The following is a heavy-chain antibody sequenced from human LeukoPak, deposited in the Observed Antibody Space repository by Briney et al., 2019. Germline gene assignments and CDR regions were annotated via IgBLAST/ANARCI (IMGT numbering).Heavy chain of an antibody. CDR3: ATYRQVLLPFES. V-gene: IGHV3-23*03. D-gene: IGHD5-18*01. Sequence: GGSLRLSCAASGFTFSSFAMIWVRQPPGKGLEWVSSIFQGGGEIHYADSVRGRFTISRDNSRSTLFLQMNSLRVEDTAIYYCATYRQVLLPFESWGQGTLVTVSS. CDR1: GFTFSSFA. J-gene: IGHJ4*02. CDR2: IFQGGGEI.